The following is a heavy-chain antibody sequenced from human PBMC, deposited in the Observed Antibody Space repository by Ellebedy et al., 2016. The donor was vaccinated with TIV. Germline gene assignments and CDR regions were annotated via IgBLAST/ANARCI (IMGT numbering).Heavy chain of an antibody. CDR2: ISGTGYST. J-gene: IGHJ4*02. CDR3: AKQQWLDN. D-gene: IGHD6-19*01. Sequence: GESLKISCAVSGFTSNSYAMSWVRQAPGKGLEWVSTISGTGYSTDYADSVKGRFTISRDTSKNTLFLQMNGLRAEDTAVYYCAKQQWLDNWGQGTLVTVSS. V-gene: IGHV3-23*01. CDR1: GFTSNSYA.